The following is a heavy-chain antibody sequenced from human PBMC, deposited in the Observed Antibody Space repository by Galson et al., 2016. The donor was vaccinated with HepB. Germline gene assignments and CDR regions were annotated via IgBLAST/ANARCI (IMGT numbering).Heavy chain of an antibody. V-gene: IGHV3-30*18. D-gene: IGHD2-21*02. J-gene: IGHJ4*02. CDR2: ISKDGSDK. CDR3: AKMDCGRDCPRDY. Sequence: SLRLSCAASGFTFSDYGMHWVRQAPGRGLEWVSVISKDGSDKQSADSVKGRFTVSRDNSKNTLFLQMNSLRVEDTAVYYCAKMDCGRDCPRDYWGQGTLVTVSS. CDR1: GFTFSDYG.